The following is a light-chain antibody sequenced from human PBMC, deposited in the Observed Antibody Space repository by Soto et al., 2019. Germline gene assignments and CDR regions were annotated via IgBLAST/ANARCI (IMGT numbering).Light chain of an antibody. J-gene: IGLJ1*01. CDR2: EVS. CDR1: SSDVGGYNY. V-gene: IGLV2-14*01. Sequence: QSVLTQPASVSGSPGQSITISCTGTSSDVGGYNYVSWYQQHPGKAPKLMIYEVSNRPSGVSNRFSGSKSGNTASLTISGLQAEDEADYYCQSHDSSLSGSVFGTGTKVTVL. CDR3: QSHDSSLSGSV.